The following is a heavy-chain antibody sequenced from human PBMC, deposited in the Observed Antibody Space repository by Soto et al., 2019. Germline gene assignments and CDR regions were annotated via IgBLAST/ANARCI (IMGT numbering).Heavy chain of an antibody. V-gene: IGHV1-69*13. J-gene: IGHJ6*02. Sequence: ASVKVSCKASGGTFSSYAISWVRQAPGQGLEWMGGIIPIFGTANYAQKFQGRVTITADESTSTAYMELSSLRSEDTAVYYCAAGYSSSWYVNSYYYGMDVWGQGTTVTVSS. CDR1: GGTFSSYA. CDR2: IIPIFGTA. CDR3: AAGYSSSWYVNSYYYGMDV. D-gene: IGHD6-13*01.